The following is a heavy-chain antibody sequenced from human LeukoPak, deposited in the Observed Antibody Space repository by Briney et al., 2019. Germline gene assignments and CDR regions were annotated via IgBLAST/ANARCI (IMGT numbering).Heavy chain of an antibody. CDR2: IKRKTDGGTT. CDR3: TTGNWGPY. D-gene: IGHD7-27*01. Sequence: PGGSLRLSCAASGFTFSDAWMNWVRQALGKGLEWVGRIKRKTDGGTTDYAAPVKGRFTISRDDSKNTLYLQMNSLKTEDTAVYYCTTGNWGPYWGQGTLVTVSS. V-gene: IGHV3-15*07. CDR1: GFTFSDAW. J-gene: IGHJ4*02.